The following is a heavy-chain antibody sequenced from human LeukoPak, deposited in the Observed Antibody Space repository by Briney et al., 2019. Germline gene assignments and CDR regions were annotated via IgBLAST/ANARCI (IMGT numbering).Heavy chain of an antibody. Sequence: GGSLRLSCVASGFNFSDYYMNWIRQSPGKGLEWISYMSSRSGIIYYADSVKGRFTISRDNARNSLYLQMNSLRVDDTAVYYCAGGLLEAQGWLQWLGTVYSMDVWGQGTTVTVS. CDR3: AGGLLEAQGWLQWLGTVYSMDV. V-gene: IGHV3-11*01. CDR1: GFNFSDYY. D-gene: IGHD5-24*01. J-gene: IGHJ6*02. CDR2: MSSRSGII.